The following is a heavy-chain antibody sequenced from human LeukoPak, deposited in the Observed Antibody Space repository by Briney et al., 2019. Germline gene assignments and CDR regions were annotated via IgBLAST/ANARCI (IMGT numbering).Heavy chain of an antibody. V-gene: IGHV3-7*01. J-gene: IGHJ4*02. CDR2: IKQDGTEK. D-gene: IGHD2-2*01. CDR3: ARVEGDCSSTSCYLFDY. CDR1: GFTFSSDW. Sequence: SGGSLRLSCVASGFTFSSDWMNWVRQAPGKGLEWVADIKQDGTEKYYVDSVKGRFTISRDNAKNSLYLQMNSLRAEDTAVYYCARVEGDCSSTSCYLFDYWGQGTLVTVSS.